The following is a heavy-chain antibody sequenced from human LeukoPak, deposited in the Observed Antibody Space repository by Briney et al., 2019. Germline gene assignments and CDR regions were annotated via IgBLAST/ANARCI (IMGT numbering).Heavy chain of an antibody. CDR3: AKQVGYCGDGNCYFDY. CDR2: VSISGGST. D-gene: IGHD2-15*01. J-gene: IGHJ4*02. Sequence: PRGSLRLSSAPPGFTFTVDTMSSGRQAPGKGLEWVSAVSISGGSTYNNDAVEGRFIISRDNSKNMLYLQMNSLRAEDTAVYYCAKQVGYCGDGNCYFDYWGQGALVTVAS. V-gene: IGHV3-23*01. CDR1: GFTFTVDT.